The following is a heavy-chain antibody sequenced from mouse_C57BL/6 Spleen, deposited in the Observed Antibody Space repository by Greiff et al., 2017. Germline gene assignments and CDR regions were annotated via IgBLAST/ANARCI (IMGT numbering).Heavy chain of an antibody. V-gene: IGHV1-47*01. CDR2: FHPYNDDT. Sequence: VQLQQPGAELVKPGASVKMSCKASGYTFTTYPMEWMKQRHGRGLEWIGNFHPYNDDTKYNEKFKGKATLTVEKSSSTVYLELSRLTSDDSAVYDCASKAYDGYFDVWGTGTTVTVSS. CDR1: GYTFTTYP. J-gene: IGHJ1*03. CDR3: ASKAYDGYFDV. D-gene: IGHD2-3*01.